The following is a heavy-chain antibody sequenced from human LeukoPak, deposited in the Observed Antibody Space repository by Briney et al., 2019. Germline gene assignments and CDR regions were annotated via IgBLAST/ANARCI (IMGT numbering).Heavy chain of an antibody. D-gene: IGHD2-2*01. Sequence: GGSLRLSCAASGFTFSTYGMHWVRQAPGKGLEWVALISYDGSKKYYADSVKGRFTISRDNSESTLYLQMKSLRTEDTALYYCAKGAGVPAAISNYYGMDVWGQGTTVTVSS. CDR3: AKGAGVPAAISNYYGMDV. J-gene: IGHJ6*02. CDR1: GFTFSTYG. V-gene: IGHV3-30*18. CDR2: ISYDGSKK.